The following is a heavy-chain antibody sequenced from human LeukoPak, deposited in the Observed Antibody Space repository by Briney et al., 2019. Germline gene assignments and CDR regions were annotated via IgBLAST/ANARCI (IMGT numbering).Heavy chain of an antibody. Sequence: GGSLRLSCAASGFTFSNARMNWVRQAPGKGLEWVGRIKSKTAGGTTDYAAPVKGRFTISRDDSKNTLYLQMNSLKTEDTAVYYCTTGYSGSSGGWGQGTLVTVSS. D-gene: IGHD6-13*01. CDR1: GFTFSNAR. J-gene: IGHJ4*02. V-gene: IGHV3-15*01. CDR3: TTGYSGSSGG. CDR2: IKSKTAGGTT.